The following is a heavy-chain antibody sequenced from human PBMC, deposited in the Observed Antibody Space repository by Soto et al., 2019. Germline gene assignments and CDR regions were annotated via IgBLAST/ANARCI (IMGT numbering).Heavy chain of an antibody. V-gene: IGHV5-51*03. D-gene: IGHD3-10*01. J-gene: IGHJ4*02. CDR2: IYPSDSDT. Sequence: EVQLVQSGAEVKKPGDSLKISCKGSGYSFTHYWIGWVRQMPGKGLEWMGIIYPSDSDTRYSPSFQGQVTISVDKSISIAYLQWICLKSSGTAMYYCERRDGSGIYYLDHWGQGTLVIVSS. CDR1: GYSFTHYW. CDR3: ERRDGSGIYYLDH.